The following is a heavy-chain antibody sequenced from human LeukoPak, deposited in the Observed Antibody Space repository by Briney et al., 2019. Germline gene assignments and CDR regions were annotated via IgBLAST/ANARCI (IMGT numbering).Heavy chain of an antibody. J-gene: IGHJ4*02. V-gene: IGHV3-30*18. D-gene: IGHD3-22*01. CDR1: GFTVSSNY. CDR3: AKASGESSGYRFDY. Sequence: GGSLRLSCAASGFTVSSNYMSWVRQAPGKGLEWVAVISYDGSNKYYADSVKGRFTMSRDNSKNTLYLQMNSLRAEDTAVYYCAKASGESSGYRFDYWGQGTLVTVSS. CDR2: ISYDGSNK.